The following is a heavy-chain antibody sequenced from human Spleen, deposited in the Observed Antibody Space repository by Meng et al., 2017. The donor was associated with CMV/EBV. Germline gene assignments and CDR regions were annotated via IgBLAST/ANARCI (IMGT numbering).Heavy chain of an antibody. CDR2: VSYDGRNK. V-gene: IGHV3-30*04. D-gene: IGHD1-1*01. CDR1: GFTFNTYA. J-gene: IGHJ4*02. CDR3: ARDFHNSDY. Sequence: GESLKISCVASGFTFNTYAMHWVRQAPGKGLEWVAVVSYDGRNKYYADSVKGRFTISRDNAKNSVHLQMNSLRAEDTAVYYCARDFHNSDYWGQGTVVTVSS.